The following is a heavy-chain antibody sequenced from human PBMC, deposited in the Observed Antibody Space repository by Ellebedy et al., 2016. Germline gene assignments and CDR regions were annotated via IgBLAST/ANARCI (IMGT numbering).Heavy chain of an antibody. V-gene: IGHV4-4*07. J-gene: IGHJ4*02. Sequence: SETLSLXXTVSGASMSNNYWTWIRQPAGKGLEWIGRIYLSVTTDYNPSLKSRVSMSVDTSKKQFSLKLTSVTAADTAVYYCVRDGYQGGSDWWGAYWGQGTLVTVSS. CDR1: GASMSNNY. CDR2: IYLSVTT. D-gene: IGHD6-19*01. CDR3: VRDGYQGGSDWWGAY.